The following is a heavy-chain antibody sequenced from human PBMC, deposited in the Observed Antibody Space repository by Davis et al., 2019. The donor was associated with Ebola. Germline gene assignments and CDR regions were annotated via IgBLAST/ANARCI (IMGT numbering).Heavy chain of an antibody. CDR3: ASGSYSMRNWFDP. J-gene: IGHJ5*02. D-gene: IGHD1-26*01. V-gene: IGHV3-74*01. CDR2: INSDGSST. CDR1: GFTFSSYW. Sequence: PGGSLRLSCAASGFTFSSYWMHWVRQAPGKGLVWVSRINSDGSSTSYADSVKGRFTISRDNAKNTLYLQMNSLRAEDTAVYYCASGSYSMRNWFDPWGQGTLVTVSS.